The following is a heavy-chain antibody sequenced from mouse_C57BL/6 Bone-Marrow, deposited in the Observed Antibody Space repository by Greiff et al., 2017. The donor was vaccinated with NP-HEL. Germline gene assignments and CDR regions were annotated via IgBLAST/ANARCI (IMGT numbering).Heavy chain of an antibody. CDR3: ARHYGSKGYVEV. D-gene: IGHD1-1*01. CDR2: INPSNGGT. Sequence: QVQLHQPGPELVKPGASVKLSCKASGYTFTSYWMHWVKQRPGQGLEWIGNINPSNGGTNYNEQFKSKATLTVDKASSTAYMQLSSLTSEDSAVYYCARHYGSKGYVEVWGTGTTVTVSS. J-gene: IGHJ1*03. CDR1: GYTFTSYW. V-gene: IGHV1-53*01.